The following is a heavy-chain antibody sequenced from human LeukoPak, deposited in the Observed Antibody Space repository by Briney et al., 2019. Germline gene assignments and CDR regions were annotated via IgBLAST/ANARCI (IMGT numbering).Heavy chain of an antibody. CDR1: GGTFSSSA. CDR3: AKDQGLTAPPPYGLDV. V-gene: IGHV1-69*04. CDR2: IIPVLNIT. Sequence: SVKVSCTTSGGTFSSSAITWVRQAPGQGLEWMGRIIPVLNITTYAQKFQGRVTITADTSTSTVYMELSSLRSEETAVYYCAKDQGLTAPPPYGLDVWGQGTTVIVTS. J-gene: IGHJ6*02. D-gene: IGHD5-18*01.